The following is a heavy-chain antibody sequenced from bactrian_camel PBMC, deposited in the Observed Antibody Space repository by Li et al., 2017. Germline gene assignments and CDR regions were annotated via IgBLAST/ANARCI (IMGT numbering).Heavy chain of an antibody. Sequence: HVQLVESGGGSAQAGGSLRLSCALSGIAYRPSCMGWFRQAPGKEREGVAFIDRYATTTYTDSVKGRFTISQDNAKNTLYLQMNNLTPEDTAMYYCAADKEWPCTTWYASRWQIRSQGTQVTVS. CDR1: GIAYRPSC. J-gene: IGHJ4*01. CDR2: IDRYATT. V-gene: IGHV3S53*01. D-gene: IGHD6*01.